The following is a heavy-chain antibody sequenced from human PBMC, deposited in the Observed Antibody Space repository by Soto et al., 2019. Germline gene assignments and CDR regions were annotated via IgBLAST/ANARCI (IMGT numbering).Heavy chain of an antibody. CDR1: GYSFPTYW. Sequence: GESLKISCKGSGYSFPTYWISWVRQMPGKGLEWMGRIDPSDSYTSYRPSFQGHVTISVDKSISTAYLQLSSLQASDTAMYYCARHKPIAAAVYYCYGMDVWGQGTTVTVSS. V-gene: IGHV5-10-1*01. CDR2: IDPSDSYT. D-gene: IGHD6-13*01. J-gene: IGHJ6*02. CDR3: ARHKPIAAAVYYCYGMDV.